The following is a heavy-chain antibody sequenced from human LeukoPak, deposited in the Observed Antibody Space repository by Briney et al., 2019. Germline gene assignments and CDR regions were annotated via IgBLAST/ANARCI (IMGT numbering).Heavy chain of an antibody. Sequence: GASVKVSCKASGYTFTSYYMHWVRQAPGQGLEWMGWINPNSGGTNYAQKFQGRVTMTRDTSISTAYMELSRLRSDDTAVYYCARAYITMVRGVKGYWGQGTLVTVSS. CDR1: GYTFTSYY. CDR2: INPNSGGT. D-gene: IGHD3-10*01. CDR3: ARAYITMVRGVKGY. J-gene: IGHJ4*02. V-gene: IGHV1-2*02.